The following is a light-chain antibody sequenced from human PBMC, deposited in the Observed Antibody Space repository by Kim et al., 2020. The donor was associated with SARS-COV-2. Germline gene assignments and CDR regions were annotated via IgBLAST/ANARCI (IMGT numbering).Light chain of an antibody. CDR2: DVS. Sequence: GQSITRSCTGTRSDVGGYNYVSWYQQHPGKAPKLVIYDVSVRPSGVSNRFSASKSGNTASLTISGLQAEDESDYYCSSYRSTNTWVFGGGTQLTVL. V-gene: IGLV2-14*03. J-gene: IGLJ3*02. CDR1: RSDVGGYNY. CDR3: SSYRSTNTWV.